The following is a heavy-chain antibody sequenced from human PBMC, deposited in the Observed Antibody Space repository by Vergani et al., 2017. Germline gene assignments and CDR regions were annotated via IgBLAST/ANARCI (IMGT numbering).Heavy chain of an antibody. J-gene: IGHJ3*02. CDR1: GGTFSSYA. V-gene: IGHV1-69*12. Sequence: QVHLLQSGAEVKKPGSSVKVSCKASGGTFSSYAISWVRQAPGQGLEWMGGIIPIFGPANDAQKFQGRVTITADESPSTAYMELSRMRSEDTAVYYCARCAYGSGSYLDAFDIWGQGTMVTVSS. CDR2: IIPIFGPA. CDR3: ARCAYGSGSYLDAFDI. D-gene: IGHD3-10*01.